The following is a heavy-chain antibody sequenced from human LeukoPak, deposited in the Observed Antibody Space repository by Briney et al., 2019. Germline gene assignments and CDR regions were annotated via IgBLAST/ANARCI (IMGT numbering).Heavy chain of an antibody. CDR1: GYSISSGYY. D-gene: IGHD3-22*01. CDR3: ARLPSSGYLYWYFDL. J-gene: IGHJ2*01. Sequence: SETLSLTCAVSGYSISSGYYWGWIRQPPGKGLEWIGSIYYSGSTYYNPSLKSRVTISVDTSKNQFSLKLSSVTAADTAVYYCARLPSSGYLYWYFDLWGRGTLVTVSS. CDR2: IYYSGST. V-gene: IGHV4-38-2*01.